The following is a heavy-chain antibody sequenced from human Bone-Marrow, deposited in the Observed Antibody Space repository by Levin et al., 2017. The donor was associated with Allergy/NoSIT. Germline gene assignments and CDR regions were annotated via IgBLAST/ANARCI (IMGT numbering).Heavy chain of an antibody. J-gene: IGHJ6*03. D-gene: IGHD3-9*01. CDR3: AREGGNFDIFTGTRYYYMDV. CDR1: GGSISSGHYY. Sequence: SETLSLTCTVSGGSISSGHYYWSWVRQPAGKGLEWIGRIFPSGSTNYNPSLESRVSISVDTSENQFSMRLSSLTAADTAVYYCAREGGNFDIFTGTRYYYMDVWGKGTTVTVSS. V-gene: IGHV4-61*02. CDR2: IFPSGST.